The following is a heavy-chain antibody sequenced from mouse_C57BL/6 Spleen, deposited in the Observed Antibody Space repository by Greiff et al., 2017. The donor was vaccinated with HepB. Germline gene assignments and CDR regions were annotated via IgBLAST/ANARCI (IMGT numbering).Heavy chain of an antibody. J-gene: IGHJ3*01. D-gene: IGHD1-1*01. CDR1: GYTFTDHI. Sequence: LMESGAELASPGASVTLSCKASGYTFTDHIMNWVKKRPGQGLEWIGRIYPVSGETNYNQKFMGKATFSVDRSSSTVYMVLNSLTSEDPAVYYCAAYYGSSYEFAYWGQGTLVTVSA. V-gene: IGHV1-11*01. CDR2: IYPVSGET. CDR3: AAYYGSSYEFAY.